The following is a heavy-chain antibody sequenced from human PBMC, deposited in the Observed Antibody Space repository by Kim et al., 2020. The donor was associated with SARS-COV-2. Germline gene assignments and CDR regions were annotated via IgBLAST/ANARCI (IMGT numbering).Heavy chain of an antibody. D-gene: IGHD6-19*01. CDR3: ARARYSSGWSVVDY. V-gene: IGHV3-21*01. J-gene: IGHJ4*02. Sequence: ADSVKVRFTISRDNAKNSLYLQMNSLRAEDTAVYYCARARYSSGWSVVDYWGQGTLVTVSS.